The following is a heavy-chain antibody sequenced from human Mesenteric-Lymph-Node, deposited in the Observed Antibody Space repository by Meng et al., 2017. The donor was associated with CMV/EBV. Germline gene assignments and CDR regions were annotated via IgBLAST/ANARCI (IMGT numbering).Heavy chain of an antibody. D-gene: IGHD5/OR15-5a*01. Sequence: TCAVNGGSTSNFYWTWIRQPPGRGLGWIGEIDYDGSTNYSPSLKSRVSISVDTSKNQFSLNLASVTPADTGIYYCTVSLAKSASFGPWSRGTLVTVSS. V-gene: IGHV4-34*01. CDR1: GGSTSNFY. CDR2: IDYDGST. CDR3: TVSLAKSASFGP. J-gene: IGHJ5*02.